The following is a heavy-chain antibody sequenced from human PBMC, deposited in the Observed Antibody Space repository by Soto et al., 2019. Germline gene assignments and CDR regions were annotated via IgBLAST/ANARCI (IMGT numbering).Heavy chain of an antibody. V-gene: IGHV3-23*01. CDR2: ISASVGST. J-gene: IGHJ4*02. Sequence: GGSLRLSCAASGFTFSNYAMSWVRQAPGKGLEWVSAISASVGSTYYTDSVKGRFTISRDNSKNTLYLQMNSLRAEDTAVYYCAKGGQSYDYWGQGTLVTVSS. D-gene: IGHD3-10*01. CDR3: AKGGQSYDY. CDR1: GFTFSNYA.